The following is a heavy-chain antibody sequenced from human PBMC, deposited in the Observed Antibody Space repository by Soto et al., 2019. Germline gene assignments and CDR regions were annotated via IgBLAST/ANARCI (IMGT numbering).Heavy chain of an antibody. Sequence: SETLSLTCTVSGDSISSGDYYWSWIRQPPGKGLERIGCIYYSGNTYYNPSLKRRFSISVDTSKNQFSLKLSSVTAADTAVYYCARRYGSAFDIWGQGTMVTVSS. V-gene: IGHV4-30-4*01. CDR1: GDSISSGDYY. D-gene: IGHD3-10*01. CDR2: IYYSGNT. J-gene: IGHJ3*02. CDR3: ARRYGSAFDI.